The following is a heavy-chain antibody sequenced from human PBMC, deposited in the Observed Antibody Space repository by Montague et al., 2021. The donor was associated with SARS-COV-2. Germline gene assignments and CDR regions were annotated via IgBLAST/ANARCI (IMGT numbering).Heavy chain of an antibody. Sequence: SETLSLTCTVSGGSISRYSWTWIRQPPGKGLELIWYIYNSGSTXXXPSXXXRVTISVDTSKNQFALKLSSVAAADTAVYYCARVGRGSSWYEVAFDIWGQGTMVTVSS. J-gene: IGHJ3*02. CDR1: GGSISRYS. V-gene: IGHV4-59*01. CDR2: IYNSGST. D-gene: IGHD6-13*01. CDR3: ARVGRGSSWYEVAFDI.